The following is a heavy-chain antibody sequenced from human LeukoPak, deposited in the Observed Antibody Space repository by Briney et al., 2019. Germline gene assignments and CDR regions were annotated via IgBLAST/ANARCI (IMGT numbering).Heavy chain of an antibody. V-gene: IGHV4-59*01. D-gene: IGHD1-26*01. CDR1: GGSISSYY. CDR3: ARGPGGWPYYFDY. CDR2: IYYSGST. Sequence: PSETLSPTCTVSGGSISSYYWSWIRQPPGKGLEWIGYIYYSGSTNYNPSLKSRVSISVDTSKNQFSLKLSSVTAADTAVYYCARGPGGWPYYFDYWGQGTLVTVSS. J-gene: IGHJ4*02.